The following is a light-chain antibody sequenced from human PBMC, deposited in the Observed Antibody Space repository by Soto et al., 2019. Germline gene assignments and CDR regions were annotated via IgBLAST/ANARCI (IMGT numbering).Light chain of an antibody. V-gene: IGKV3-11*01. CDR2: DTS. CDR3: QQRSNLPPT. J-gene: IGKJ5*01. Sequence: EIVLTHSPATLSLSPGERSTLSCRASQSISSYLAWYRQIPGQAPRLLIYDTSNRATGIPDRFSGGGSGTDFTLTISSLEPEDFAVYFCQQRSNLPPTFGQGTRLEIK. CDR1: QSISSY.